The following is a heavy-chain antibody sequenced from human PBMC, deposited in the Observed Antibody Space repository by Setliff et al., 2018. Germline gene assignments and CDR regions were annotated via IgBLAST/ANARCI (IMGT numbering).Heavy chain of an antibody. J-gene: IGHJ5*02. CDR2: IYAGDSDT. Sequence: GESLTISCKGSGFSFTDFWIGWVRQMPGKGLEWMGLIYAGDSDTRYNPSIQGRVTMSADKSINTAYLQWSSLKASDTAIYYCARQKSTGSGNNWFDPWGQGTLVTVSS. CDR3: ARQKSTGSGNNWFDP. D-gene: IGHD3-10*01. V-gene: IGHV5-51*01. CDR1: GFSFTDFW.